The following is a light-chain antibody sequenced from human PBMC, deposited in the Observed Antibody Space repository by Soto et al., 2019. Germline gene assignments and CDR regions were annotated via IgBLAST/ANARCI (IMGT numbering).Light chain of an antibody. CDR2: LNSDGSH. Sequence: QLVLTQSPSASASLGASVKLTCTLSSGHSTYAIAWHQQQPEKGPRYLMKLNSDGSHKKGDGIPDRFSGSSSGAERYLTISSLQSEDEADYYCQTWGTGIHVFGGGTKVTVL. CDR1: SGHSTYA. CDR3: QTWGTGIHV. V-gene: IGLV4-69*01. J-gene: IGLJ2*01.